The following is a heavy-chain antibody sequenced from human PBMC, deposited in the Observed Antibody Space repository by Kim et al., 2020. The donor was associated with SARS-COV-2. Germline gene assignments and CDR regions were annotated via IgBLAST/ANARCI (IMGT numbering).Heavy chain of an antibody. D-gene: IGHD3-10*01. CDR3: AKMMVRTTYDI. J-gene: IGHJ3*02. CDR2: T. Sequence: TYSAESVKGRFTTSRDNSKNTLYLQRNSLRAEDTAIYYCAKMMVRTTYDIWGLGTLVTVSS. V-gene: IGHV3-23*01.